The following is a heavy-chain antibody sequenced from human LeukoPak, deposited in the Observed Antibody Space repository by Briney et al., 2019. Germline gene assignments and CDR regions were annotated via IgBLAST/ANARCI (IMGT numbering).Heavy chain of an antibody. J-gene: IGHJ4*02. CDR2: INPSGGST. CDR3: ARVIHYDILTGYYDY. D-gene: IGHD3-9*01. V-gene: IGHV1-46*01. CDR1: GYTFTSYY. Sequence: ASVKVSCKASGYTFTSYYMHWVRQAPGQGLEWMGIINPSGGSTSYAQKFQGRVTMTRDMSTSTVYMELSSLRSEDTAVYYCARVIHYDILTGYYDYWGQGTLVTVSS.